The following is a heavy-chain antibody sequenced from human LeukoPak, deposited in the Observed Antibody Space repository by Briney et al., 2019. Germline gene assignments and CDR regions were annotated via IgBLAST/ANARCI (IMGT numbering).Heavy chain of an antibody. Sequence: PSETLSLTCTVSGDSISSGRHYWSWIRQPAGKGLEWIGRIYTSGSTNYNPSLKSRVTISVDTSNNQFSLNLSSVTAADTAVYYCARNAYSGYDYYFDSWGQGTLITVSS. CDR2: IYTSGST. D-gene: IGHD5-12*01. J-gene: IGHJ4*02. V-gene: IGHV4-61*02. CDR1: GDSISSGRHY. CDR3: ARNAYSGYDYYFDS.